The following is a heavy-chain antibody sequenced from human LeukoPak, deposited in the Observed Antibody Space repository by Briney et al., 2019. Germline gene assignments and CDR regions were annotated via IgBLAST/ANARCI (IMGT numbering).Heavy chain of an antibody. D-gene: IGHD2-2*01. V-gene: IGHV4-59*01. CDR1: GGSISSYY. J-gene: IGHJ4*02. CDR2: IYYSGST. CDR3: ARVVVPAAMPDY. Sequence: PSETLSLTCTVSGGSISSYYWSWIRQPPGKGLEWIGYIYYSGSTNYNPSLKSRVTISVDTSKNQFSLKLSSMTAADTAVYYCARVVVPAAMPDYWGQGTLVTVSS.